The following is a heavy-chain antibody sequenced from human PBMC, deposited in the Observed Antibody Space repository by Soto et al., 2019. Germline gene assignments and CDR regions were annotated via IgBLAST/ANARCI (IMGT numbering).Heavy chain of an antibody. CDR2: ISAYNGNT. CDR3: ARAPYYDILTGYYYFDY. D-gene: IGHD3-9*01. CDR1: GYTFTSYG. J-gene: IGHJ4*02. V-gene: IGHV1-18*01. Sequence: ASVKVSCKASGYTFTSYGISWVRQAPGQGLEWMGWISAYNGNTNYAQKLQGRVTMTTDTSTSTAYMELRSLRSDDTAVYYCARAPYYDILTGYYYFDYWGQGTLVTVSS.